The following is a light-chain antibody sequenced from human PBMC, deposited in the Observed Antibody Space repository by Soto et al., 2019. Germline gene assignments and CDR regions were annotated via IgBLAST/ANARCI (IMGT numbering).Light chain of an antibody. Sequence: DIQMTQSPSTLSASVGERVTITCRASQSVGNWLAWYQHKPGKAPKLLIYDVSSLESGLPSRFSGSGSGTEFILTISSLQPDDFATYYCQQYDSYSLTFGQGTKVEVK. J-gene: IGKJ1*01. CDR1: QSVGNW. CDR3: QQYDSYSLT. CDR2: DVS. V-gene: IGKV1-5*01.